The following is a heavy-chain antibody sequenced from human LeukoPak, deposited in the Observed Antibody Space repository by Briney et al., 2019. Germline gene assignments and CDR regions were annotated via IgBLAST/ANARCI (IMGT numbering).Heavy chain of an antibody. Sequence: SETLSLTCTVSGGSISSGVYYWSWIRQHPGKGLEWIGYIYYSGSTYYNPSLKSRVTISVDTSKNQFSLKLSSVTAADTAVYYCARMYSSSSVYFDYWGQGTLVTVSS. CDR3: ARMYSSSSVYFDY. CDR1: GGSISSGVYY. CDR2: IYYSGST. J-gene: IGHJ4*02. D-gene: IGHD6-6*01. V-gene: IGHV4-31*03.